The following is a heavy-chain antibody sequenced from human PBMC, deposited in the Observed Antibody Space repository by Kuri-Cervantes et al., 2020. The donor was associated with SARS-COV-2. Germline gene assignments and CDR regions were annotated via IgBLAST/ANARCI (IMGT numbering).Heavy chain of an antibody. Sequence: SETLSLTCTVSGGSISTYYWSWIRQPPGKGLEWIGYLYYSGSTNYNPSLESRVTISLDTSKNQFSLKLSSVTAADTAVYYCARDTGYCGGDCSAFDIWGQGTMVTVSS. D-gene: IGHD2-21*02. V-gene: IGHV4-59*12. CDR2: LYYSGST. CDR3: ARDTGYCGGDCSAFDI. J-gene: IGHJ3*02. CDR1: GGSISTYY.